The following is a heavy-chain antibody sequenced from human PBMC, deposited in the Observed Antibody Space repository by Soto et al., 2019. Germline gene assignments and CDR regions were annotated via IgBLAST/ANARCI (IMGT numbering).Heavy chain of an antibody. Sequence: QLQLQESGPGLVKPSETLSLTCTVSGGSISSSSYYWGWIRQPPGKGLEWIGSIYYSGSTYYNPSLKSRVTISVDTSKNQFALKLSSVTAADTAVYYCAGGDYYDSSGYYYVDYWGQGTLVTVSS. D-gene: IGHD3-22*01. CDR2: IYYSGST. J-gene: IGHJ4*02. CDR3: AGGDYYDSSGYYYVDY. CDR1: GGSISSSSYY. V-gene: IGHV4-39*01.